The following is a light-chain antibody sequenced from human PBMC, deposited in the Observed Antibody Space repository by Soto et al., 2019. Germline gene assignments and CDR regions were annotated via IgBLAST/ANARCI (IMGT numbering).Light chain of an antibody. J-gene: IGLJ1*01. Sequence: QSVLTQPASVSGSPGQSITISCTGTSSDVATYNLVSWYQQRPGTAPQLIIYEVTKRPSGVSTRFSGSQSGNTASLTISGLQADDEADYYCCSRVFGXGXKVTVL. CDR3: CSRV. CDR2: EVT. V-gene: IGLV2-23*02. CDR1: SSDVATYNL.